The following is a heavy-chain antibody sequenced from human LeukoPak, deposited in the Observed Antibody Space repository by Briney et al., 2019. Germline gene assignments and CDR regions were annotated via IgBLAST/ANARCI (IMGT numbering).Heavy chain of an antibody. CDR2: ISSSGSTI. Sequence: GGSLRLSCAASGFTFSSYEMNWVRQAPGKGLEGVSYISSSGSTIYYADSVKGRFTISRDNAKNSLYLQMNSLRAEDTAVYYCARDIVVGGAFDIWGQGTMVTVSS. D-gene: IGHD2-2*01. J-gene: IGHJ3*02. CDR3: ARDIVVGGAFDI. V-gene: IGHV3-48*03. CDR1: GFTFSSYE.